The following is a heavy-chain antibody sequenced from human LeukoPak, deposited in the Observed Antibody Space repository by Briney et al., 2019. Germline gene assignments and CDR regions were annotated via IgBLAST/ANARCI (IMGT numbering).Heavy chain of an antibody. CDR3: ARGQKQQLIRRYHYMDV. D-gene: IGHD6-13*01. CDR1: GFTFSSYA. V-gene: IGHV3-30*04. J-gene: IGHJ6*03. Sequence: GGALRLSCAASGFTFSSYALHWVGQAPSKGVEGVAVILYDGSNKSYADSVKGRFTISRDNSKNTLYLQMHGLRDEDTAMYYCARGQKQQLIRRYHYMDVWGKGTTVTVSS. CDR2: ILYDGSNK.